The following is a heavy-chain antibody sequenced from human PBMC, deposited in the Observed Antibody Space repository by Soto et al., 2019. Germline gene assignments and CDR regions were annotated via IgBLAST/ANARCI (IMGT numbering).Heavy chain of an antibody. CDR2: MSYDGTNK. V-gene: IGHV3-30-3*01. CDR1: GFTFSSYA. Sequence: QVQLVESGGGVVQPGRSLRLSCAASGFTFSSYAMHWVRQAPGKGLEWVAVMSYDGTNKYYADSVKGRFTISRDNSKNTLYLQMNSLSSEDTAVYYCAGGIVGATTVYYYYYYGMDVWGQGTTVTVSS. J-gene: IGHJ6*02. D-gene: IGHD1-26*01. CDR3: AGGIVGATTVYYYYYYGMDV.